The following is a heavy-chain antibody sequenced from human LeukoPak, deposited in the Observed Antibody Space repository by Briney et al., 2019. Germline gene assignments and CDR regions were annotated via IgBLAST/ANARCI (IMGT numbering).Heavy chain of an antibody. CDR2: ISSSSSTI. CDR3: ASYKPSITMIAHHDAFDI. CDR1: GFTFSSYS. J-gene: IGHJ3*02. D-gene: IGHD3-22*01. V-gene: IGHV3-48*04. Sequence: PGGSLRLSCAASGFTFSSYSMNWVRQAPGKGLEWVSHISSSSSTIYYADSVKGRFTISRDNAKNSLYLQMNSLRAEDTAVYYCASYKPSITMIAHHDAFDIWGQGTMVTVSS.